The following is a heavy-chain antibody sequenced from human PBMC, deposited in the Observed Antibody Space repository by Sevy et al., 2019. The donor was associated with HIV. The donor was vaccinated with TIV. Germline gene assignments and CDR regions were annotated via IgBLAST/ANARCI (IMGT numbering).Heavy chain of an antibody. CDR3: ARVPRYYYDSSGYNKYFQH. V-gene: IGHV4-30-4*01. J-gene: IGHJ1*01. CDR2: IYYSGST. Sequence: TLSLTCTVSGGSISSGDYYWSWIRQPPGKGLEWIGYIYYSGSTYYNPSLKSRVTISVDTSKNQFSLKLSSVTAADTAVYYCARVPRYYYDSSGYNKYFQHWGQGTLVTVSS. CDR1: GGSISSGDYY. D-gene: IGHD3-22*01.